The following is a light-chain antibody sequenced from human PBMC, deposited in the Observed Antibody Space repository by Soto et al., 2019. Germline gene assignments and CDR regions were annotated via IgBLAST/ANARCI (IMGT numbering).Light chain of an antibody. V-gene: IGKV3-20*01. J-gene: IGKJ2*01. CDR3: QQYGSSPSA. Sequence: EIVLTQSPGTLSLSPGERATLSCRASQSVSSSYLAWYQQKPGQAPRLLISGASIRATGIPDRFSGSGSGTDSSLTVSRLEPGDFAVYSCQQYGSSPSAFGQGTNVEIK. CDR2: GAS. CDR1: QSVSSSY.